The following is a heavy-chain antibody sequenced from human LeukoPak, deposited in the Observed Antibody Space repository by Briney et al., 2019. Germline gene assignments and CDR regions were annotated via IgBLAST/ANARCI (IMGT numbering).Heavy chain of an antibody. Sequence: GGSLRLSCAASGFTFSDYHMNWVRQAPGKGLDWVSSISSTSNYIYYADSVKGRFTISRDNAKNSVDLQMNSLRAEDTAVYYCARGLCGGDCYDYWGQGTLVTVSS. CDR3: ARGLCGGDCYDY. CDR1: GFTFSDYH. CDR2: ISSTSNYI. V-gene: IGHV3-21*01. J-gene: IGHJ4*02. D-gene: IGHD2-21*01.